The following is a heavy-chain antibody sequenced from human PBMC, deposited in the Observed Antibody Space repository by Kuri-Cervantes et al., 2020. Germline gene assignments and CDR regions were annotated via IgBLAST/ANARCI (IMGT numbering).Heavy chain of an antibody. CDR2: INHSGST. V-gene: IGHV4-34*01. D-gene: IGHD3-22*01. CDR1: GGSFSAYY. J-gene: IGHJ3*02. CDR3: ARAGEIVVVIKGGFDI. Sequence: GSLRLSCAVYGGSFSAYYWSWIRQPPGKGLEWIGEINHSGSTNHNPSLKSRVTISVDTSKNQFSLKLSSVTAADTAVYYCARAGEIVVVIKGGFDIWGQGTMVTVSS.